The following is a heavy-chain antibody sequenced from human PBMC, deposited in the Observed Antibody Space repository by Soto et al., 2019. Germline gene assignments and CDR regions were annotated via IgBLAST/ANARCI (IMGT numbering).Heavy chain of an antibody. Sequence: PSETLSLTCTVSGGSISSYYWSWIRQPPGKGLEWIGYIYYSGSTNYNPSLKSRVTISVDTSKNQFSLKLSSVTAADTAVYYCARAVILTATYYYYYGMDVWGQGTTVTVSS. J-gene: IGHJ6*02. CDR1: GGSISSYY. CDR3: ARAVILTATYYYYYGMDV. V-gene: IGHV4-59*01. D-gene: IGHD3-9*01. CDR2: IYYSGST.